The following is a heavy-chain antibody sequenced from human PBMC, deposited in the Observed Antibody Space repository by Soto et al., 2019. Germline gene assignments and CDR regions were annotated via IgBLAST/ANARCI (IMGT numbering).Heavy chain of an antibody. CDR1: GYSFTSYW. CDR3: ARKVDTASSRFDP. V-gene: IGHV5-51*01. CDR2: IYPGDSDT. D-gene: IGHD5-18*01. J-gene: IGHJ5*02. Sequence: GESLKISCNGSGYSFTSYWIGWVRQMPGKGLEWMGIIYPGDSDTRYSPSFQGRVTISADKSISTAYLQWSSLKASDTAMYYCARKVDTASSRFDPWGQGTLVTVYS.